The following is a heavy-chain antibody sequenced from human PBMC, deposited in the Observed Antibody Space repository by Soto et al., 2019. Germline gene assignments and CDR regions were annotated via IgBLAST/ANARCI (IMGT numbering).Heavy chain of an antibody. V-gene: IGHV3-30*18. J-gene: IGHJ6*02. CDR1: GFTFSSYG. CDR2: ISYDGSNK. CDR3: AKDVTEYYYYYGMDV. Sequence: PGGSLRLSCAASGFTFSSYGMHWVRQAPGKGLEWVAVISYDGSNKYYADSVKGRFTISRDNSKNTLYLQMNSLRAEDTAVYYYAKDVTEYYYYYGMDVWGQGTTVTVPS.